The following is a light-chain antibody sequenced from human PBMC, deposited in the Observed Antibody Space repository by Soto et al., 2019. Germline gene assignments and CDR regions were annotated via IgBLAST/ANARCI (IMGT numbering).Light chain of an antibody. CDR1: RSISDW. CDR2: DAS. J-gene: IGKJ1*01. CDR3: LQYDSHSWT. Sequence: DIQMTQSPSTLSPSLGDRVTITCRASRSISDWVAWYQQKPGKAPKLLIFDASNLKSGVPSRFSGSGSGTEFTLTISSMQPDDVATYYCLQYDSHSWTFGQGTRVELK. V-gene: IGKV1-5*01.